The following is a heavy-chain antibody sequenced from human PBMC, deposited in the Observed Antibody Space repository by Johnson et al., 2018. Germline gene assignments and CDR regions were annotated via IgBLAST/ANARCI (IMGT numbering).Heavy chain of an antibody. CDR2: IWFDGSTE. V-gene: IGHV3-33*06. CDR1: NFIFSSYG. Sequence: QVQLVQSGGGVVQPGRSLRLSCAASNFIFSSYGMQWVRQAPGKGLEWLAIIWFDGSTEYYADSVKGRFTISRDNSRNTLYLQMNSLRAEDTAVYYCAKEGEGPGYYRDVWGKGTTVTVS. D-gene: IGHD3-16*01. CDR3: AKEGEGPGYYRDV. J-gene: IGHJ6*03.